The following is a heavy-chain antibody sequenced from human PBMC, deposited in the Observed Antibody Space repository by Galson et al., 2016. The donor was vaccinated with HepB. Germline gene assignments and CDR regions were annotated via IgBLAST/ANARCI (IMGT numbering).Heavy chain of an antibody. CDR2: IYWDDDK. Sequence: PALVKPTQTLTLTCTLSGVSLSTRGVAVVWLRQTPRKALEWLGLIYWDDDKRYSPSLKSRITITKDTSKNQVVLTMTNVDPVDTATYFCAHRHPRVGNDLDVWGQGTTVTVSS. J-gene: IGHJ6*02. CDR1: GVSLSTRGVA. CDR3: AHRHPRVGNDLDV. V-gene: IGHV2-5*02. D-gene: IGHD1-26*01.